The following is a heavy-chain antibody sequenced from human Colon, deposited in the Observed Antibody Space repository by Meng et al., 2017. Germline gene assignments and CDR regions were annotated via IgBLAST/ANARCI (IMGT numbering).Heavy chain of an antibody. D-gene: IGHD3-22*01. CDR3: ARYFYDSRGVTWFDP. J-gene: IGHJ5*02. V-gene: IGHV4-31*03. CDR1: GGSISSGDYY. Sequence: QVQVPESGPGLVKPSQTLSLTCTFSGGSISSGDYYWSWSRQHPGKGLEWIGYFYFSGNTYYNPSLKSRVSISVDTSKNRFSLNLSSVTAADTAVYYCARYFYDSRGVTWFDPWGQGTLVTVSS. CDR2: FYFSGNT.